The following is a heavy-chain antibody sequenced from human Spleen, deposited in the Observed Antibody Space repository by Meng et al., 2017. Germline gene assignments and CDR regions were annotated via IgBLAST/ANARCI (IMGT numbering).Heavy chain of an antibody. J-gene: IGHJ4*02. CDR3: AKEIRPNDY. Sequence: GGSLRLSCAASGFTFDYYAMSWVRQAPGKGLEWVSSISISGETTRYADSVKGRFTVSRDNSKSTLHLQMNSLRAEDTAVYYCAKEIRPNDYWGQGTLVTVSS. V-gene: IGHV3-23*01. CDR1: GFTFDYYA. CDR2: ISISGETT.